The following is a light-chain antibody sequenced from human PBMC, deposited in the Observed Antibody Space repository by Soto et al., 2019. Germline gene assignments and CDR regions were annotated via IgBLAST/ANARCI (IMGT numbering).Light chain of an antibody. CDR1: QSVSSSY. V-gene: IGKV3-20*01. CDR2: GAS. Sequence: ESVLTHSPGTLSLSPGERATLSCRASQSVSSSYLAWYQQKPGQAPRLLIYGASSRATGIPDRFSGSGSGTDFTLTISRLEPEDFAVYYCQQYGSSPPRTFGQGTKVDIK. J-gene: IGKJ1*01. CDR3: QQYGSSPPRT.